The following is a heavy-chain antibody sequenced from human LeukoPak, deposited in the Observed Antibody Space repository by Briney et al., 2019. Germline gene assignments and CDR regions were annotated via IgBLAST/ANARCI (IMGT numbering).Heavy chain of an antibody. V-gene: IGHV4-34*01. J-gene: IGHJ3*02. CDR1: GGSFSGYY. Sequence: SETLSLTCAVYGGSFSGYYWSWIRQPPGEGLEWIGEINNSGRTNSNPTPKSRVTRSVDTSKNQFSLKLSSVTAADTAVYYCAPFRGYTTPPGSSRFPDIWGQGTMVTVSS. CDR3: APFRGYTTPPGSSRFPDI. D-gene: IGHD6-6*01. CDR2: INNSGRT.